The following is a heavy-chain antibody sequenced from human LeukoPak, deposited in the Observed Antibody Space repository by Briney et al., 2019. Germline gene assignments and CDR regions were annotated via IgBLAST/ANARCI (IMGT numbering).Heavy chain of an antibody. CDR2: FYHSGST. CDR3: ARQPGGGNSYYFDY. V-gene: IGHV4-38-2*01. Sequence: PSETLSLTCAVSGYSISSGYSWGWIRQPPGRGLEWIGSFYHSGSTYYNPSLESRVTISVDTSKNQFSLKLGSVTAADTAVYYCARQPGGGNSYYFDYWGQGTLVTVSS. D-gene: IGHD4-23*01. CDR1: GYSISSGYS. J-gene: IGHJ4*02.